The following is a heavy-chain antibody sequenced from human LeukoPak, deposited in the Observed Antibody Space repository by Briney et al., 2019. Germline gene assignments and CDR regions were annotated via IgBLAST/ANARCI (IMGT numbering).Heavy chain of an antibody. D-gene: IGHD3-10*01. CDR1: GGSISSSSYY. CDR3: AREEGYGSGMDSDYYMDV. V-gene: IGHV4-39*07. J-gene: IGHJ6*03. CDR2: IYHSGST. Sequence: SETLSLTCTVSGGSISSSSYYWGWIRQPPGKGLEWIGSIYHSGSTYYNPSLKSRVTISVDTSKNQFSLKLSSVTAADTAVYYCAREEGYGSGMDSDYYMDVWGKGTTVTVSS.